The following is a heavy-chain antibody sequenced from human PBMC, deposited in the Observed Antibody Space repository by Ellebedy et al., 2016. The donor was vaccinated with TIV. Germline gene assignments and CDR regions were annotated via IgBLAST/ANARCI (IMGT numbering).Heavy chain of an antibody. D-gene: IGHD1-26*01. V-gene: IGHV4-34*01. J-gene: IGHJ4*02. CDR1: GGSFSGHF. Sequence: SETLSLTXAVYGGSFSGHFWSWIRQPPGKSLEWIGEVNHSGGASYNPSLKSRVTLSVDTSKNQFSLRVNSVTAADTAMYYCARGIVTLQPLKYFDSWGRGTQVIVSS. CDR3: ARGIVTLQPLKYFDS. CDR2: VNHSGGA.